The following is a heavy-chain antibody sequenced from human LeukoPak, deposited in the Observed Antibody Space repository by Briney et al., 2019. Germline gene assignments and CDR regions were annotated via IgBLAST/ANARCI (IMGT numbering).Heavy chain of an antibody. D-gene: IGHD2-15*01. J-gene: IGHJ5*02. CDR2: INPNSGGT. V-gene: IGHV1-2*02. CDR3: ARVRYNVVVVAGNWFDP. CDR1: GYTFTGYY. Sequence: GESLKISCKASGYTFTGYYMHWVRQAPGQGLEWMGWINPNSGGTNYAQKFQGRVTMTRDTSISTAYMELSRLRSDDTAVYYCARVRYNVVVVAGNWFDPWGQGTLVTVSS.